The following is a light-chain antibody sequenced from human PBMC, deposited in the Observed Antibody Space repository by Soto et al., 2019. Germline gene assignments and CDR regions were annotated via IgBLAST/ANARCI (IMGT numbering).Light chain of an antibody. CDR3: QSYDSSLSAPV. J-gene: IGLJ1*01. Sequence: QSVLTQPPSVSGAPGQRVTISCTGSSSNIGAGYDVHWYQQLPGTAPKLLIYGNSNRPSGVPDRFSGSKPGTSASLAITGLQAEDEADYYCQSYDSSLSAPVFGTGTKVTVL. CDR1: SSNIGAGYD. V-gene: IGLV1-40*01. CDR2: GNS.